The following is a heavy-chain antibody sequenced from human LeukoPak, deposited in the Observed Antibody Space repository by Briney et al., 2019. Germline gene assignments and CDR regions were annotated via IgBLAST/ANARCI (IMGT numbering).Heavy chain of an antibody. CDR1: GYIFTSYW. Sequence: GESLTISCKGSGYIFTSYWIGWVRQMPGKGLEWMGIIYPGDSDTIYSPSFQGQVTISADKSISTAYLQWSSLKASDTAMYYCARRAQYYDFWSGAHPDYYYYMDVWGKGTTVTVSS. CDR2: IYPGDSDT. D-gene: IGHD3-3*01. V-gene: IGHV5-51*03. CDR3: ARRAQYYDFWSGAHPDYYYYMDV. J-gene: IGHJ6*03.